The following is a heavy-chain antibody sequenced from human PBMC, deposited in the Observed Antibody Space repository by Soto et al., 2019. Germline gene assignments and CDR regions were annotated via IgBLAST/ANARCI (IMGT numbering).Heavy chain of an antibody. Sequence: PSETLSLTCTVSGGPISSYYWSWIRQPPGKGLEWIGYIYYSGSTNYNPSLKSRVTISVDTSKNQFSLKLSSVTAADTAVYYCARVGDYYGMDVWGQGTTVTVSS. CDR3: ARVGDYYGMDV. CDR2: IYYSGST. D-gene: IGHD3-10*01. V-gene: IGHV4-59*01. J-gene: IGHJ6*02. CDR1: GGPISSYY.